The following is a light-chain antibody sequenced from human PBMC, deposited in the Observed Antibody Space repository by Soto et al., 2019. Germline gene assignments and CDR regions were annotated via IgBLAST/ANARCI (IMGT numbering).Light chain of an antibody. J-gene: IGKJ1*01. CDR1: QGISNY. CDR2: AAS. CDR3: QKYNSAPRT. Sequence: DIQMTQSPSSLSASVGDRVTITCRASQGISNYLAWYQQKPGQVPKLLIYAASTLHSGVPSRFSGSGSGTDFTLTSSSLQDEYVATYYCQKYNSAPRTFGQGTKVEIK. V-gene: IGKV1-27*01.